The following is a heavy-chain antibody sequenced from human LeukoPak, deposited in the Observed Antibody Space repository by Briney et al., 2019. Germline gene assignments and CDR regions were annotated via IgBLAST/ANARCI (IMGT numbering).Heavy chain of an antibody. CDR2: ISSSGSTI. CDR1: GFTFSSYE. J-gene: IGHJ4*02. V-gene: IGHV3-48*03. Sequence: GGSLRLSCAASGFTFSSYEMNWVRQAPGKGLEWVSYISSSGSTIYYADSVKGRFTIPRDNAKNSLYLQMNSLRAEDTAVYFCAKDRHDYLDYWGQGTLVTVSS. CDR3: AKDRHDYLDY.